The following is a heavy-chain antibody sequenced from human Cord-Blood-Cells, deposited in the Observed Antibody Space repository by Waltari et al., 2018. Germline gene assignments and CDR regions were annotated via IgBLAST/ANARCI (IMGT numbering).Heavy chain of an antibody. V-gene: IGHV3-7*01. CDR1: GFTFSSYW. D-gene: IGHD7-27*01. CDR2: IKQDGSEK. Sequence: EVQLVESGGGLVQPGGSLRLSCAASGFTFSSYWMSWVRQAPGKGLGWGAKIKQDGSEKSYVDAVKGRFTISRDNAKNSLYLQMNSLRAEDTAVYYCARDFGSNGGSGGGFDPWGQGTLVTVSS. CDR3: ARDFGSNGGSGGGFDP. J-gene: IGHJ5*02.